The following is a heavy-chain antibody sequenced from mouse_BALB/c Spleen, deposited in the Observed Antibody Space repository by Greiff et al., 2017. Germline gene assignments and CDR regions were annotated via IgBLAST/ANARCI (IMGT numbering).Heavy chain of an antibody. CDR1: GYTFTDYA. V-gene: IGHV1S137*01. CDR2: ISTYYGDA. J-gene: IGHJ4*01. Sequence: VQLQQSGAELVRPGVSVKISCKGSGYTFTDYAMHWVKQSHAKSLEWIGVISTYYGDASYNQKFKGKATMTVDKSSSTAYMELARLTSEDSAIYYCARGKDYGGAMDYWGQGTSVTVSS. CDR3: ARGKDYGGAMDY. D-gene: IGHD1-1*01.